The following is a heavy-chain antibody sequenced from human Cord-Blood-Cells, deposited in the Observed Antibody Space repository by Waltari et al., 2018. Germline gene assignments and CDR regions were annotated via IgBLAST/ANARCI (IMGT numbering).Heavy chain of an antibody. J-gene: IGHJ5*02. Sequence: QVQLQESGPGLVKPSETLSLTCTVSGGSISSYSWSWLRQPPGKGLEWIGYIYYSGSTNYNPSLKSRVTISVDTSKNQFSLKLSSVTAADTAVYYCARTSSSWYNWFDPWGQGTLVTVSS. CDR3: ARTSSSWYNWFDP. CDR1: GGSISSYS. D-gene: IGHD6-13*01. V-gene: IGHV4-59*01. CDR2: IYYSGST.